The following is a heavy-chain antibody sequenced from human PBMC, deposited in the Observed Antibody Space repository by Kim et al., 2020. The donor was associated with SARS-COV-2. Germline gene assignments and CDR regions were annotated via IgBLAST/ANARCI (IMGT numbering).Heavy chain of an antibody. Sequence: ASVKVSCKASGYTFTSYYMHWVRQAPGQGLEWMGIINPSGGSTSYAQKFQGRVTMTRDTSTSTVYMELSSLRSEDTAVYYCARDIVTTRRNWYFDLWGRGTLVTVSS. J-gene: IGHJ2*01. CDR3: ARDIVTTRRNWYFDL. D-gene: IGHD3-16*02. V-gene: IGHV1-46*01. CDR1: GYTFTSYY. CDR2: INPSGGST.